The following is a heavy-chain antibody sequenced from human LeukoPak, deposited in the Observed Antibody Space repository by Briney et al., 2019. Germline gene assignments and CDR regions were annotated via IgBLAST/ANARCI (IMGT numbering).Heavy chain of an antibody. Sequence: ASVKVSRKASGYTFTSYYMHWVRQAPGQGLEWMGIINPSGGSTSYAQKFQGRVTMTRDTSTSTVYMELSSLRSEDTAVYYCARDYDILTGYYRAPYFDYWGQGTLVTVSS. J-gene: IGHJ4*02. CDR1: GYTFTSYY. CDR3: ARDYDILTGYYRAPYFDY. CDR2: INPSGGST. D-gene: IGHD3-9*01. V-gene: IGHV1-46*01.